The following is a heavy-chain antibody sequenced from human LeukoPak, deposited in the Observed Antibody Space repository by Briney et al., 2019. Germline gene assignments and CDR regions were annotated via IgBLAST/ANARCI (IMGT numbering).Heavy chain of an antibody. Sequence: GGSLRLSCAASGFTFSSYVMSWVRQAPGKGLEWVSAISGSGGSTYYADSVKGRFTISRDNSKNTPYLQMNSLRAEDTAVYYCATSIAARLGSVCWGQGTLVTVSS. J-gene: IGHJ4*02. CDR3: ATSIAARLGSVC. D-gene: IGHD6-6*01. CDR1: GFTFSSYV. V-gene: IGHV3-23*01. CDR2: ISGSGGST.